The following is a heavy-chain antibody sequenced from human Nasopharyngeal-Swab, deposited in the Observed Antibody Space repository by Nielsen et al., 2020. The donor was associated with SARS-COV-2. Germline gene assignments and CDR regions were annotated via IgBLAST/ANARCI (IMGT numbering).Heavy chain of an antibody. CDR3: ASLLTYYDFWSGYLNYYYMDV. D-gene: IGHD3-3*01. V-gene: IGHV4-4*02. CDR2: IYHSGST. Sequence: VRQAPGKRLEWIGEIYHSGSTNYNPSLKSRVTISVDNSKNQFSLSLSSVTAADTAVYYCASLLTYYDFWSGYLNYYYMDVWGKGTTVTVS. J-gene: IGHJ6*03.